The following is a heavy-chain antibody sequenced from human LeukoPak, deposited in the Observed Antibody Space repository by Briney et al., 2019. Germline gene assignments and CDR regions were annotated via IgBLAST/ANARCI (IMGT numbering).Heavy chain of an antibody. CDR2: TRYEGSNK. D-gene: IGHD6-13*01. V-gene: IGHV3-30*02. J-gene: IGHJ4*02. CDR3: AKESDVAAAGIDY. Sequence: PGGSLRLSCAASGFIFSGYGMHWVRQAPGKGLQWVTFTRYEGSNKYYADSVKGRFTISRDNSKNTLYLQMNSLRVEDTAVYYCAKESDVAAAGIDYWGQGTLVTVSS. CDR1: GFIFSGYG.